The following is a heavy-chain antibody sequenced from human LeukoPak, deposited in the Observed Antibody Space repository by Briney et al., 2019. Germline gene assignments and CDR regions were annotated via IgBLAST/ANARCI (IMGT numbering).Heavy chain of an antibody. V-gene: IGHV4-34*01. D-gene: IGHD3-10*01. CDR2: INHSGST. Sequence: SETLSLTCAVYDGSFSGYYWSWIRQPPGKGLEWIGEINHSGSTNYIPSLKSRVTISVDTSKNQFSLKLSSVTAADTAVYYCARRRRSYYYGSGSPTLFDYWGQGTLVTVSS. CDR1: DGSFSGYY. J-gene: IGHJ4*02. CDR3: ARRRRSYYYGSGSPTLFDY.